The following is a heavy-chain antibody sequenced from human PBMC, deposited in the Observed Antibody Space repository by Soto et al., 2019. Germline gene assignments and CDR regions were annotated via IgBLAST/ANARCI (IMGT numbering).Heavy chain of an antibody. Sequence: SETLSLTCAVYGGSFSGYYWSWIRQPPGKGLEWIGEINHSGSTNYNPSLKSRVTISVDTSKNQFSLKLSSVTAADTAVYYCARSVAGTFRISGYGYWGQGTLVTVSS. V-gene: IGHV4-34*01. D-gene: IGHD6-19*01. CDR3: ARSVAGTFRISGYGY. CDR1: GGSFSGYY. J-gene: IGHJ4*02. CDR2: INHSGST.